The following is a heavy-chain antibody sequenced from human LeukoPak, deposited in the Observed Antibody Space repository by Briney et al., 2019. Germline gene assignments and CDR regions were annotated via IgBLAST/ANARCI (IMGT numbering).Heavy chain of an antibody. J-gene: IGHJ4*02. CDR2: ISGSGGST. D-gene: IGHD3-3*01. CDR3: AKDPDFWSGSTRKFDY. CDR1: GFTFSSYA. Sequence: GGSLRLSFAASGFTFSSYAMSWVRQAPGKGLEWVSAISGSGGSTYYADSVKGRFTISRDNSKNTLYLQMNSLRAEDTAVYYCAKDPDFWSGSTRKFDYWGQGTLVTVSS. V-gene: IGHV3-23*01.